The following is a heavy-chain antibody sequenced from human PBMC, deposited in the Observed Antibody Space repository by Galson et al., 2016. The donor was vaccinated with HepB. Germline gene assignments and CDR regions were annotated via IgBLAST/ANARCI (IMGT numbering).Heavy chain of an antibody. CDR3: STVAGGFDSSGYYRSRNY. CDR2: IKGKSDGGTI. D-gene: IGHD3-22*01. J-gene: IGHJ4*02. Sequence: SLRLSCAASGFTFNSHAMHWVRQAPGKGLEWVGRIKGKSDGGTIDYAAPVKGRFTISRDDSKNTLYLQMNSLKTEDTAVYYCSTVAGGFDSSGYYRSRNYSGQGTLVTVSS. CDR1: GFTFNSHA. V-gene: IGHV3-15*01.